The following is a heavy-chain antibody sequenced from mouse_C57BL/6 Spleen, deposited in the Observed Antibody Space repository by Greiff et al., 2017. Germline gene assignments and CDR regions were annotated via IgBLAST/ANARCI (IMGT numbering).Heavy chain of an antibody. CDR2: IAPSDSYT. CDR1: GYTFTSYW. CDR3: ARGAAQPLGY. D-gene: IGHD3-2*02. J-gene: IGHJ2*01. Sequence: QVQLQQPGAELVKPGASVKLSCKASGYTFTSYWMQWVKQRPGQGLEWIGEIAPSDSYTNYNQKFKGKATLTVDTSSSTAYMQLSSLTSEDSAVYYCARGAAQPLGYWGQGTTLTVSS. V-gene: IGHV1-50*01.